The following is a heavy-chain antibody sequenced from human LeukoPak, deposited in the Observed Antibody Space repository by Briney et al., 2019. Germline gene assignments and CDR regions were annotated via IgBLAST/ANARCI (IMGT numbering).Heavy chain of an antibody. V-gene: IGHV1-8*02. CDR1: RYTFTSYD. J-gene: IGHJ4*02. D-gene: IGHD7-27*01. CDR3: ARNVPKTGDFFY. Sequence: ASVKVSCKASRYTFTSYDINWVRQAPGQGLEWMGWMNPNSGNTGYAQRFQGRLTLTRDTSISTAYMELSGLRSDDTAVYYCARNVPKTGDFFYWGQGTLVTVSS. CDR2: MNPNSGNT.